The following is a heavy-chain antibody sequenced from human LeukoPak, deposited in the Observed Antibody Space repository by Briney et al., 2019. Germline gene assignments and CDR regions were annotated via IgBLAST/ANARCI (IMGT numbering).Heavy chain of an antibody. CDR1: GFTFSSYI. D-gene: IGHD3-10*01. CDR3: ARELAVYYGSGSYYNPLNWFDT. J-gene: IGHJ5*02. Sequence: PGGSLRLSCAASGFTFSSYIMTWVSQAPGKGLEWVSSISSSSSYIYYADSVKGRFAISRDNAKNSLYLQMNSLRAEDTAVYYCARELAVYYGSGSYYNPLNWFDTWGQGTLVTVSS. CDR2: ISSSSSYI. V-gene: IGHV3-21*01.